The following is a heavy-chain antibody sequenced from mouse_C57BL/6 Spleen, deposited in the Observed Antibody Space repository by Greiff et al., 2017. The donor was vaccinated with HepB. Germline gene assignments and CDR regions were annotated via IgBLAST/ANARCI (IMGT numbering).Heavy chain of an antibody. V-gene: IGHV1-64*01. CDR1: GYTFTSYW. CDR2: IHPNSGST. D-gene: IGHD6-1*01. Sequence: QVQLQQPGAELVKPGASVKLSCKASGYTFTSYWMHWVKQRPGQGLEWIGMIHPNSGSTNYNEKFKSKATLTVDKSSSTAYMQLSSLTSEDSAVYYCARRENLCGPFDDWGQGTTLTVSS. J-gene: IGHJ2*01. CDR3: ARRENLCGPFDD.